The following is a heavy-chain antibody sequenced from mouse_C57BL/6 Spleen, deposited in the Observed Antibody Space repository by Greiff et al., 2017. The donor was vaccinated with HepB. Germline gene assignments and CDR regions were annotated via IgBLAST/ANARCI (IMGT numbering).Heavy chain of an antibody. D-gene: IGHD4-1*01. J-gene: IGHJ1*03. CDR3: ASGSYRYFDV. CDR1: GFTFTDYY. Sequence: EVHLVESGGGLVQPGGSLSLSCAASGFTFTDYYMSWVRQPPGKALEWLGFIRNKANGYTTEYSAPVKGRFTISRDNSQSILYLQVNALRAEDSATYYCASGSYRYFDVWGTGTTVTVSS. V-gene: IGHV7-3*01. CDR2: IRNKANGYTT.